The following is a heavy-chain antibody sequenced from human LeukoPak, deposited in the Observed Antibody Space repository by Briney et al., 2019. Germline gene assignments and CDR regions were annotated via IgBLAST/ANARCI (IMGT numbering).Heavy chain of an antibody. J-gene: IGHJ3*02. D-gene: IGHD6-13*01. CDR3: ATELRIAASGFDAFDI. CDR1: GFTFGSYV. V-gene: IGHV3-30*03. Sequence: GGSLRLSCAASGFTFGSYVMHWVRQAPGKGLEWVAVISYDGSNKYYADSVKGRFTISRDNSKNTLYLQMNSLRAEDTAMYSCATELRIAASGFDAFDIWGQGTMVTVSS. CDR2: ISYDGSNK.